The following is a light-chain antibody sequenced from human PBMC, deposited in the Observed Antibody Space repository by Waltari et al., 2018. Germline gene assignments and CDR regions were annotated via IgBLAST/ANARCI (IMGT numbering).Light chain of an antibody. Sequence: DIQMTQSPSTLSASVGDRVTITCRASQTISSWLAWYQQKAGKAPKLLIYDASTLESGVPSRFSGSGSGTEFTLTISSLHPDDFATYYCQQYDSFSYTFGQGTKLEI. J-gene: IGKJ2*01. CDR1: QTISSW. CDR2: DAS. CDR3: QQYDSFSYT. V-gene: IGKV1-5*01.